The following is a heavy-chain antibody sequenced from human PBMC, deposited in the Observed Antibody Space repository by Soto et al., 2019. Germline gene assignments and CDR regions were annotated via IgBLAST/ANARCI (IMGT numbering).Heavy chain of an antibody. J-gene: IGHJ6*02. D-gene: IGHD3-16*01. V-gene: IGHV4-59*01. CDR2: IYYSGST. CDR1: GGSISSYY. Sequence: QVQLQESGPGLVKPSETLSLTCTVSGGSISSYYWSWIRQPPGKGLEWIGYIYYSGSTNYNPSLKSRVTISVDTSKNQFSLKLSSVTAADTAVYYCARAPFAHYYGMDVWGQGTTATVSS. CDR3: ARAPFAHYYGMDV.